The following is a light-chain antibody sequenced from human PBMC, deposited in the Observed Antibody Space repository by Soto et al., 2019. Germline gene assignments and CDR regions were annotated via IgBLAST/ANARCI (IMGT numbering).Light chain of an antibody. CDR2: DAS. CDR3: QQYNNWPPWT. CDR1: QRVSRN. J-gene: IGKJ5*01. V-gene: IGKV3-15*01. Sequence: EIVMTQSPATLSVSPGERATLSCRASQRVSRNLAWYQQKPGQAPRLLIYDASTRATGIPDRFSGSGSETEFTLTISSLQSEDYAIYYCQQYNNWPPWTFXQGTRMEIK.